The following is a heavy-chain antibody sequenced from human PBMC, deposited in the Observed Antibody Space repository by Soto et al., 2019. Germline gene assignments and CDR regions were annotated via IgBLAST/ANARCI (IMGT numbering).Heavy chain of an antibody. CDR1: GDSFSNHY. CDR2: IFHSGIT. V-gene: IGHV4-59*11. D-gene: IGHD3-22*01. Sequence: SETLSLTCTISGDSFSNHYWTWIRQSPGKGLEWIGYIFHSGITDYNPSVKSRVTISIDKSRNLFSLNLTSVTAADTAVYYCARDRYFYDSRGYYRTLDSWGQGTLVTVS. CDR3: ARDRYFYDSRGYYRTLDS. J-gene: IGHJ5*01.